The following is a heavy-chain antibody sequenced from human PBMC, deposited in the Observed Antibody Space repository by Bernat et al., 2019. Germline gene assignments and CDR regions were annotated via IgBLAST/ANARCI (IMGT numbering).Heavy chain of an antibody. Sequence: EVQLLESGGGLVQPGGSLRLSCAASGFTFSSYAMSWVRQAPGKGLEWVSAISGSGGSTYYADSVEGRFTISRDNSKNTLYLQMNSLRAEDTAVYYCAKEGSPSPYYYDSSGTFDYWAREPWSPSPQ. CDR1: GFTFSSYA. CDR2: ISGSGGST. CDR3: AKEGSPSPYYYDSSGTFDY. J-gene: IGHJ4*02. D-gene: IGHD3-22*01. V-gene: IGHV3-23*01.